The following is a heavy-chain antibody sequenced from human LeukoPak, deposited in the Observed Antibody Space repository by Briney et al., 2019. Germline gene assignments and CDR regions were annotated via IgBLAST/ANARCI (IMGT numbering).Heavy chain of an antibody. J-gene: IGHJ4*02. V-gene: IGHV3-48*04. CDR2: ISRSSSTI. Sequence: GGSLRLSCAASGFTFSSYSMNWVRRAPGKGLEWVSYISRSSSTIYYADSVRGRFTISRDNAKNSLYLQMNSLRAEDTAVYYCAMFVVVTRGYDYWGQGTLVTVSS. D-gene: IGHD2-21*02. CDR3: AMFVVVTRGYDY. CDR1: GFTFSSYS.